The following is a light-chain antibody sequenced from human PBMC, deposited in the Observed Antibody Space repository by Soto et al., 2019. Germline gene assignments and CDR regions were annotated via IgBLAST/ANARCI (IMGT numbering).Light chain of an antibody. Sequence: EIVMTQSPVTLSVSPGERATLSCRASQCVSGDLAWYQQIPGQAPRLLIYGAVTRATGVAVRFSGGGSGTEFTLTVDSLQSEDLAIYYCQQYYAWPRTFGQRTKLEI. CDR1: QCVSGD. CDR3: QQYYAWPRT. CDR2: GAV. J-gene: IGKJ2*01. V-gene: IGKV3-15*01.